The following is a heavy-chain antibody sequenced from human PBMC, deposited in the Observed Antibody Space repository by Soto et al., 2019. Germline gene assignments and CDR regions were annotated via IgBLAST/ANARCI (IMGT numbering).Heavy chain of an antibody. CDR3: ARGITMIVVVITGDNWFDP. V-gene: IGHV1-8*02. D-gene: IGHD3-22*01. J-gene: IGHJ5*02. CDR1: GYTFTSYD. CDR2: MNPNSGNT. Sequence: QVQLVQSGAEVKKPGASVKVSCKASGYTFTSYDINWVRQATGQGLEWMGWMNPNSGNTGYAQKFQGRVTMTRNTSISTAYMELSSLRSEDTAVYYCARGITMIVVVITGDNWFDPWGQGTLVIVSS.